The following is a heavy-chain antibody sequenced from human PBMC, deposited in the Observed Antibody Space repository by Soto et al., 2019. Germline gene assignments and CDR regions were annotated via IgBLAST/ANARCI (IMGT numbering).Heavy chain of an antibody. V-gene: IGHV1-3*05. D-gene: IGHD2-15*01. CDR1: GYTFTSYA. CDR3: ARGTVVTHFDY. CDR2: INAGNGNT. Sequence: QVQLAQSGAEEKKPGASVKVSCKASGYTFTSYAMHWVRQAPGQRLEWMGWINAGNGNTKYSQKFQGRVTITRDTSASTAYMELSRLRSEDTAVYYCARGTVVTHFDYWGQGTLVTVSS. J-gene: IGHJ4*02.